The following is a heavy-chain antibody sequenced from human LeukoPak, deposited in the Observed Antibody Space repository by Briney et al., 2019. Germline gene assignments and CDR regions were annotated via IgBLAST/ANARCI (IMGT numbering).Heavy chain of an antibody. CDR1: GGSISSYY. J-gene: IGHJ3*02. CDR2: IYSSGST. V-gene: IGHV4-59*12. D-gene: IGHD3-10*01. Sequence: SQTLSLTCTVSGGSISSYYWSWIRQPPGKTLEWIGSIYSSGSTYYNPSLKSRVIIIIDTPKNHFSLTLSSVTAADTAVYYCARSDGYGLVGIWGQGTMVTVSS. CDR3: ARSDGYGLVGI.